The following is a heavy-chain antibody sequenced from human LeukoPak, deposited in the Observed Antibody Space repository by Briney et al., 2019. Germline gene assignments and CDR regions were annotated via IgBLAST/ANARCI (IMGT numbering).Heavy chain of an antibody. CDR3: ARLGSTISFDY. CDR1: GGSISSSSYY. CDR2: IYHSGST. Sequence: PSETLSLTCTVSGGSISSSSYYWGWIRQPPGKGLEWIGSIYHSGSTYYNPSLKSRVTISVDTSKNQFSLKLSSVTAADTAVYYCARLGSTISFDYWGQGTLVTVSS. V-gene: IGHV4-39*07. J-gene: IGHJ4*02. D-gene: IGHD2-2*01.